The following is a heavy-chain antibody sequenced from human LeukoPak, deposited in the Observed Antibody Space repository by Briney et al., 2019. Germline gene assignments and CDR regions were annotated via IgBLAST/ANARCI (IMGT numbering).Heavy chain of an antibody. CDR2: IYPGDSDT. V-gene: IGHV5-51*01. CDR3: ARLDSSGYYSCDY. D-gene: IGHD3-22*01. J-gene: IGHJ4*02. Sequence: RGESLKISCEGSGYSFTSYWIAWVRQMPGKGLEWMGIIYPGDSDTRYSPSFQGQVTISADKSITTAYLQWSSLEASDTAMYYCARLDSSGYYSCDYWGQGTLDTVS. CDR1: GYSFTSYW.